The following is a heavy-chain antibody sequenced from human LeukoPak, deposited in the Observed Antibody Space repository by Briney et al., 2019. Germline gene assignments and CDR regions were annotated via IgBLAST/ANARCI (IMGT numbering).Heavy chain of an antibody. CDR3: ARGVSDQN. CDR2: ISHSGST. CDR1: GGSFSGYY. V-gene: IGHV4-34*01. J-gene: IGHJ4*02. Sequence: SETLSLTCAVYGGSFSGYYWSWLRQSPGKGLEWLGEISHSGSTYYNPSLKSRVTISLDTSKNQFSLKLTSVTAADTAVYYCARGVSDQNWGQGTLVTVSS.